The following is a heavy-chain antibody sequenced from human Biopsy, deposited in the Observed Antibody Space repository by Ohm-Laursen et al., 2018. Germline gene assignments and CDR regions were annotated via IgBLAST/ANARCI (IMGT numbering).Heavy chain of an antibody. CDR3: ARAQGHTLYFFDF. Sequence: SLRLSCTASGFTFSSYYMSWVRLAPGKGLEWVANINQDGSVKNYVDSVKGRFTISRDNAENSVYLQMNSLRAEDTAVYYCARAQGHTLYFFDFWGQGTLVTVSS. D-gene: IGHD2-21*01. CDR2: INQDGSVK. J-gene: IGHJ4*02. V-gene: IGHV3-7*01. CDR1: GFTFSSYY.